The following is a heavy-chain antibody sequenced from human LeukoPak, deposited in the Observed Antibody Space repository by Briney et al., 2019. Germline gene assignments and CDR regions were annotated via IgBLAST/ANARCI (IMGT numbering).Heavy chain of an antibody. J-gene: IGHJ3*02. V-gene: IGHV3-66*01. CDR3: ARAGGPTAAYDAFDI. D-gene: IGHD6-13*01. CDR2: IYSGGST. Sequence: GGSLRLSCAASGFTVSSNYMSWVRQAPGKGLEWVSVIYSGGSTYYADSVKGRFTISRDNSKNTLYLQMNSLRAGDSAVYYCARAGGPTAAYDAFDIWGQGTMVTVSS. CDR1: GFTVSSNY.